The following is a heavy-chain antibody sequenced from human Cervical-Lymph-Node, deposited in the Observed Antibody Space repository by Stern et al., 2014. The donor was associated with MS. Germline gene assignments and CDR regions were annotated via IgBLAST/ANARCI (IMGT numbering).Heavy chain of an antibody. CDR2: IWYDGSNR. CDR1: GFTFSSSG. V-gene: IGHV3-33*01. D-gene: IGHD4-23*01. CDR3: AREGGNTAEYFQH. J-gene: IGHJ1*01. Sequence: QVQLVESGGGVVQPGRSLRLSCAVSGFTFSSSGMHWVRQAPGKGLEWLAIIWYDGSNRYYADSVKGRFTISRDNSNNTLYLQMNSLRAEDTAVYYCAREGGNTAEYFQHWGQGTLVTVSS.